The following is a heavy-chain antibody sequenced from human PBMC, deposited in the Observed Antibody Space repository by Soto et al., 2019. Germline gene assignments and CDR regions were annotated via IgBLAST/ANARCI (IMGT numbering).Heavy chain of an antibody. D-gene: IGHD5-12*01. V-gene: IGHV2-5*01. Sequence: SGPTLVNPTQTLTLTCTFSGFSLSTSGVGVGWIRQPPGKALEWLAQIYCNDDKRYSPSLTSRLTITKDTSKNHVVLTMTNMDPADTATFYCAQRVGDIVAREYYFDYWGQGTGVTVSS. CDR2: IYCNDDK. CDR3: AQRVGDIVAREYYFDY. J-gene: IGHJ4*02. CDR1: GFSLSTSGVG.